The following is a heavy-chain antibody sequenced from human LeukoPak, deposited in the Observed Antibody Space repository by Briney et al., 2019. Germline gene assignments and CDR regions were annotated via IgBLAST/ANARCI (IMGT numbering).Heavy chain of an antibody. CDR2: IHYSGRT. Sequence: SETLSLTCTVSGGSISGTSYYWGWIRQPPGKGPEWIGSIHYSGRTYYKPSLKSRVTISVDTSKNQFSLKLTSVTSADTAVYYCARTPGFSTSFWDWGQGTLVTVSS. V-gene: IGHV4-39*01. J-gene: IGHJ4*02. D-gene: IGHD2-2*01. CDR3: ARTPGFSTSFWD. CDR1: GGSISGTSYY.